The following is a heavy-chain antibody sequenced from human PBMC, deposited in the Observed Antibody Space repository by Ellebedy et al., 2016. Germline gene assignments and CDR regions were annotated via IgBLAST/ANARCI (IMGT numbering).Heavy chain of an antibody. CDR1: GFTVSSNY. CDR2: IYSGGST. D-gene: IGHD6-19*01. V-gene: IGHV3-53*04. CDR3: ARRTPSTANSSGWYSSYWYFDL. Sequence: GESLKISCAASGFTVSSNYMSWVRQAPGKGLEWVSVIYSGGSTYYADSVKGRFTISRHNSKNTLYLQMNSLRAEDTAVYYCARRTPSTANSSGWYSSYWYFDLWGRGTLVTVSS. J-gene: IGHJ2*01.